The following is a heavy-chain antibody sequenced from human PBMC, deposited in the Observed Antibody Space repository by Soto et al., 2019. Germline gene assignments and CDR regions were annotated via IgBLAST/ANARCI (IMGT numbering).Heavy chain of an antibody. CDR1: GGTFSSYA. Sequence: QVQLVQSGAEVKKPGSSVKVSCKASGGTFSSYAISWVRQAPGQGLEWMGGIIPIFGTANYAQKFQGRVTITADKSTSTAYMELSSLRSEDTAVYYCAREEARLKNDYYYGMDVWGQGTTVTVSS. J-gene: IGHJ6*02. CDR3: AREEARLKNDYYYGMDV. D-gene: IGHD5-12*01. V-gene: IGHV1-69*06. CDR2: IIPIFGTA.